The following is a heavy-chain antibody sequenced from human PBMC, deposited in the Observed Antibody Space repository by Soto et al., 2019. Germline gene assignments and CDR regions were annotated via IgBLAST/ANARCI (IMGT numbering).Heavy chain of an antibody. D-gene: IGHD2-2*01. V-gene: IGHV1-2*02. Sequence: QVRLVQSGAEVKKPGASVKVSCKASGYTFTGYYMHWVRQAPGQGLEWMGWINTNSGGTNYAQKFQGRVTMTRDTSISTAYMELSRLRSDDTAVYYCARGYCSSTSCYLYYYYGMDVWGQGTTVTVSS. CDR1: GYTFTGYY. CDR2: INTNSGGT. CDR3: ARGYCSSTSCYLYYYYGMDV. J-gene: IGHJ6*02.